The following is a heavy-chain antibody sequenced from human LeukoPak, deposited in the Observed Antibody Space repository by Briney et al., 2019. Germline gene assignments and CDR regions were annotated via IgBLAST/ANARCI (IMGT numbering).Heavy chain of an antibody. D-gene: IGHD6-6*01. CDR3: ARRGIAARLMPASGSTYFDY. CDR2: ISGSGGST. V-gene: IGHV3-23*01. Sequence: PGGSLRLSCAVSGFTFSSYGMSWVRQAPGKGLEWVSSISGSGGSTYYADSVKGRFTISRDNSKNTLHLQMNSLRAEDTAVYYCARRGIAARLMPASGSTYFDYWGQGILVTVSS. J-gene: IGHJ4*02. CDR1: GFTFSSYG.